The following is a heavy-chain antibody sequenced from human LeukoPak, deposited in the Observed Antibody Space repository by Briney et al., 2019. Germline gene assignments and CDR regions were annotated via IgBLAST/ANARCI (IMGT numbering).Heavy chain of an antibody. Sequence: PSETLSLTCTVSGGSISSYYWSWIRQPPGKGLEWIGYIYYSGSTNYNPSLKSRVTISVDTSKNQFYMKLSSVTAADTAVYYCERQYSGYDDYWGQGTLVTVSS. J-gene: IGHJ4*02. V-gene: IGHV4-59*08. CDR3: ERQYSGYDDY. CDR1: GGSISSYY. CDR2: IYYSGST. D-gene: IGHD5-12*01.